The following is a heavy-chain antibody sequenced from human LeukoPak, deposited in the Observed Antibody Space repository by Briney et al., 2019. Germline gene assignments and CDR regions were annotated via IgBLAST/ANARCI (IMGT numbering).Heavy chain of an antibody. J-gene: IGHJ4*02. CDR1: GGSISSFY. Sequence: SETLSLTCTVSGGSISSFYWTWIRQPPGKGLEWIGFISYSGSTNYNPSLESRVTISVDTSKNQFSLNLNSVTAADTAVYYCARDRSYGYFDYWGQGTLVTVS. CDR2: ISYSGST. D-gene: IGHD5-18*01. CDR3: ARDRSYGYFDY. V-gene: IGHV4-59*01.